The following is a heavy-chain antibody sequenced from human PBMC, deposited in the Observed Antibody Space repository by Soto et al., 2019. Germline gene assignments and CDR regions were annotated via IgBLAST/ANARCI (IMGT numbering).Heavy chain of an antibody. CDR2: INPNSGST. V-gene: IGHV1-2*02. CDR1: GYTFTGYY. Sequence: ASVKVSCKASGYTFTGYYMHWVRQAPGQGLERMGWINPNSGSTNYAQKFQGRVTITADESTSTAYMELSSLRSEDTAVYYCARGLITTDAFDIWGQGTMVTVSS. J-gene: IGHJ3*02. D-gene: IGHD3-3*01. CDR3: ARGLITTDAFDI.